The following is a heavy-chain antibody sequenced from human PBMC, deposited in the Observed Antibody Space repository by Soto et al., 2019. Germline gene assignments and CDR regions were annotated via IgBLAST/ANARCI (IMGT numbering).Heavy chain of an antibody. J-gene: IGHJ6*02. CDR1: GGTFSSYA. Sequence: QVQLVQSGAEVKKPGSSVKVSSKASGGTFSSYAISWVRQAPGQGLEWMGGIIPIFGTANYAQKFQGRVTITADESTSTAYMELSSLRSEDTAVYYCASDRIGTTSKYDYGMDVWGQWTTVTVSS. CDR3: ASDRIGTTSKYDYGMDV. V-gene: IGHV1-69*01. CDR2: IIPIFGTA. D-gene: IGHD4-17*01.